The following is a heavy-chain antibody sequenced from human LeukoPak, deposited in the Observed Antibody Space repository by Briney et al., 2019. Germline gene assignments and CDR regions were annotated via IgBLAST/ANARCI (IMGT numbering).Heavy chain of an antibody. J-gene: IGHJ4*02. V-gene: IGHV3-74*01. D-gene: IGHD3-16*02. CDR1: GFTFSSYW. CDR3: ASDDYDYVWGSYRYTD. CDR2: INSDGSST. Sequence: GGSLRLSCAASGFTFSSYWMHWVRQAPGKGLVWVSRINSDGSSTSYADSVKGRFTISRDNAKNTLYLQMNSLRAEDTAVYYCASDDYDYVWGSYRYTDWGQGTLVTVSS.